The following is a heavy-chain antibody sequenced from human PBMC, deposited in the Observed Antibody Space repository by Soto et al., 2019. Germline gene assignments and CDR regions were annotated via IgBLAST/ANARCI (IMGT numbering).Heavy chain of an antibody. V-gene: IGHV1-2*02. CDR2: INPNGGDT. J-gene: IGHJ6*02. CDR1: GYTFTYYH. D-gene: IGHD3-3*01. Sequence: ASVKFSCKASGYTFTYYHVHWVRQAPGQGLEWMGIINPNGGDTTYAQKFQGRVTMTRDTSISTAYMELSRLRSDDTAVYYCAREPERITIFGVVIPAYGMDVWGQGTTVTVSS. CDR3: AREPERITIFGVVIPAYGMDV.